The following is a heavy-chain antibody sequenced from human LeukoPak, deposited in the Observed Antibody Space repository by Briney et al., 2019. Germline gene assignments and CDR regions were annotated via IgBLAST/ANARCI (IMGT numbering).Heavy chain of an antibody. D-gene: IGHD2-15*01. J-gene: IGHJ4*02. V-gene: IGHV3-23*01. CDR3: AKFGGSSY. CDR2: ISGSGGNT. Sequence: PGGSLRLSXAASGSTFSDYYMSWIRQAPGKGLEWVSAISGSGGNTYYADSVKGRFTISRDNSKNTLYLQMNSLRAEDTAEYYCAKFGGSSYWGQGTLVTVSS. CDR1: GSTFSDYY.